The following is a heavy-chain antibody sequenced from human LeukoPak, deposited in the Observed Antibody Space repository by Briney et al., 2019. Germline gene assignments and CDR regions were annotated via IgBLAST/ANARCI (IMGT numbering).Heavy chain of an antibody. CDR3: ARGRGAPGSSYSDY. J-gene: IGHJ4*02. Sequence: GRSLRLSCAASGFTFSSYGMHWVRQAPGKGLEWVAVISYDGSNKYYADSVKGRFTISRDNSKNTLYLQMNSLRAEDTAVYYCARGRGAPGSSYSDYWGQGTLVTVSS. CDR1: GFTFSSYG. V-gene: IGHV3-30*03. D-gene: IGHD3-10*01. CDR2: ISYDGSNK.